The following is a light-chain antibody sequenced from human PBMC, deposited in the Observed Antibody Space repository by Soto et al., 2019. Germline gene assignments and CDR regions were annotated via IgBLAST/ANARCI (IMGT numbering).Light chain of an antibody. CDR2: AAS. CDR3: QQYGYLSWT. J-gene: IGKJ1*01. Sequence: EIVLTQSPGTLSLSPGERATLSCRASQNVDSNYLAWYQQKPGQAPRIIIFAASGRATGIPDRFSGSGSGTVFTLTISRLEPEDFAVYYCQQYGYLSWTFGQGTKVEIK. CDR1: QNVDSNY. V-gene: IGKV3-20*01.